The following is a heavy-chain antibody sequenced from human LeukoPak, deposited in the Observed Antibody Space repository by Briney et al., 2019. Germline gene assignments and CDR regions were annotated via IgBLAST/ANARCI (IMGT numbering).Heavy chain of an antibody. Sequence: SETLSLTCAVSGYSISSGYQWAWIRQPPGKTLEWIGSIYYSGSAHYNPSLKSRVTISVDRSNNQFSLRLSSVTAADAAVYYCARDPRWLTPDCTSTSCYENYFDPWGQGTLVTVSS. CDR1: GYSISSGYQ. D-gene: IGHD2-2*01. CDR2: IYYSGSA. CDR3: ARDPRWLTPDCTSTSCYENYFDP. J-gene: IGHJ5*02. V-gene: IGHV4-38-2*02.